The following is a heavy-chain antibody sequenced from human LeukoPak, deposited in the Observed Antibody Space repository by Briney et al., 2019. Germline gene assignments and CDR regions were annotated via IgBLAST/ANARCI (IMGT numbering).Heavy chain of an antibody. D-gene: IGHD3-22*01. V-gene: IGHV3-11*01. CDR3: ASGINDSSGYRAGDEY. J-gene: IGHJ4*02. CDR1: GFTFSTYA. CDR2: IGNSGSII. Sequence: GGSLRLSCAASGFTFSTYAMSWVRQAPGKGLEWVSYIGNSGSIIYYADSVKGRFTISRDNAKNSLWLQMNSLRAEDTAVYYCASGINDSSGYRAGDEYWGQGTLVTVSS.